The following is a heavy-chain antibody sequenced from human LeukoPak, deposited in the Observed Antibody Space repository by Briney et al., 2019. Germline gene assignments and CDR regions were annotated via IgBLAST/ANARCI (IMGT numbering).Heavy chain of an antibody. J-gene: IGHJ4*02. Sequence: SETLSLTCGVSGDSITTNNYYWGWIRQPPGKGLEWIGNIHYSGSTYYSPSLKNRVTISVDTSKNQFSLRLKSVTAADTAVYYCWRPHCSNSVCSSSRVDFWGQGTLVTVSS. CDR3: WRPHCSNSVCSSSRVDF. CDR1: GDSITTNNYY. V-gene: IGHV4-39*01. D-gene: IGHD2-8*01. CDR2: IHYSGST.